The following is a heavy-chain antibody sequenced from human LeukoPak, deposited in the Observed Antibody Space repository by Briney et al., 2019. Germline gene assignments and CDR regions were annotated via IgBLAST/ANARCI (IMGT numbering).Heavy chain of an antibody. D-gene: IGHD3-10*01. Sequence: GGSLGLSCAASGFSFNSFGMSWVRQTPGKGLEWVSSIHSRGDNTHYPDSLESRFTISRDTWKNTVYLQMNRLRVEDTATYYCARQILRGSYFYYLDVWGTGTPVTVSS. CDR3: ARQILRGSYFYYLDV. J-gene: IGHJ6*03. V-gene: IGHV3-23*01. CDR1: GFSFNSFG. CDR2: IHSRGDNT.